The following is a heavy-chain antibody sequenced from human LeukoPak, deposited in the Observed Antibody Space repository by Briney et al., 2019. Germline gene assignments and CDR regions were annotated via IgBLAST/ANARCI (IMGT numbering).Heavy chain of an antibody. Sequence: GGSLRLSCAASGLTLSNAYMSWVRQAPGKGLEWVGRIKNKTNGETTDYAAPVKGRFTISRYDSKNTLYLQMNSLKTEDTAVYYCTTTIVGVTTWFDPWGQGTLVTVSS. CDR3: TTTIVGVTTWFDP. J-gene: IGHJ5*02. CDR2: IKNKTNGETT. V-gene: IGHV3-15*01. D-gene: IGHD1-26*01. CDR1: GLTLSNAY.